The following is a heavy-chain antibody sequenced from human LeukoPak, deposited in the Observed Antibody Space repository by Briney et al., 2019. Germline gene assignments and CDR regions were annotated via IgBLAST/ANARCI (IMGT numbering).Heavy chain of an antibody. Sequence: ASVKVSCKASGYTFTGYYMHWVRQAPGQGLEWMGWINPNSGGTNYAQKFQGRVTMTRDTSISTAYMELSRLRSDDTAVYYCARVTIFGVVIIDNGAFDIWGQGTMVTVSS. CDR1: GYTFTGYY. CDR2: INPNSGGT. J-gene: IGHJ3*02. V-gene: IGHV1-2*02. D-gene: IGHD3-3*01. CDR3: ARVTIFGVVIIDNGAFDI.